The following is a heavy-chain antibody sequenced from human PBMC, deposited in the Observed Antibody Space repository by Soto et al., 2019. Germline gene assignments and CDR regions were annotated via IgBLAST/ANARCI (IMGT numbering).Heavy chain of an antibody. Sequence: GWSLRLSCAASGFIFKMYWMHWVRQSPGKGLVWISRIYNDGTYSDYADSVRGRFTISRDNVNDTLYLQMNNLRAEDSGLYYCTRGPRPISTGTGAYWGQGTQVTVSS. V-gene: IGHV3-74*01. CDR3: TRGPRPISTGTGAY. CDR1: GFIFKMYW. CDR2: IYNDGTYS. J-gene: IGHJ4*02. D-gene: IGHD3-10*01.